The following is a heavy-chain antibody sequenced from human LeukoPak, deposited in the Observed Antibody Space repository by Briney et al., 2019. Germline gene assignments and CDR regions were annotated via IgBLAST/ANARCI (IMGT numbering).Heavy chain of an antibody. CDR1: GYTFTGYY. Sequence: AASVKVSCKASGYTFTGYYMHWVRQAPGQGLEWMGWINPNSGGTNYAQKFQGRVAMTRDTSISTAYVELSRLRSDDTAVYYCARDFTNRNYYYGMDVWGQGTTVTVSS. CDR3: ARDFTNRNYYYGMDV. D-gene: IGHD3-3*01. J-gene: IGHJ6*02. V-gene: IGHV1-2*02. CDR2: INPNSGGT.